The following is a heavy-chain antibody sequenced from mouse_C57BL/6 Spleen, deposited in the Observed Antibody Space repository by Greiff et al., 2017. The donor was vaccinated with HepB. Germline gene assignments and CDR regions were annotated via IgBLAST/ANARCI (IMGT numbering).Heavy chain of an antibody. D-gene: IGHD2-5*01. Sequence: QVQLKESGAELVKPGASVKISCKASGYAFSSYWMNWVKQRPGKGLEWIGQIYPGDGDTNYNGKFKGKATLTADKSSSTAYMQLSSLTSEDSAVYFCAREVYSNYQGFAYWGQGTLVTVSA. J-gene: IGHJ3*01. V-gene: IGHV1-80*01. CDR1: GYAFSSYW. CDR3: AREVYSNYQGFAY. CDR2: IYPGDGDT.